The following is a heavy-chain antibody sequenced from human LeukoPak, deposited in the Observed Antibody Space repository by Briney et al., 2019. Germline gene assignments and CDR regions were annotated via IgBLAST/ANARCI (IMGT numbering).Heavy chain of an antibody. Sequence: SVKVSCKASGGTFSSYAISWVRQAPGQGLEWMGGIIPIFGTANYAHKFQGRVTITTDESTSTAYMELSSLRSEDTAVYYCARLVGYCSSTSCLDFDYWGQGTLVTVSS. V-gene: IGHV1-69*05. D-gene: IGHD2-2*01. CDR2: IIPIFGTA. J-gene: IGHJ4*02. CDR3: ARLVGYCSSTSCLDFDY. CDR1: GGTFSSYA.